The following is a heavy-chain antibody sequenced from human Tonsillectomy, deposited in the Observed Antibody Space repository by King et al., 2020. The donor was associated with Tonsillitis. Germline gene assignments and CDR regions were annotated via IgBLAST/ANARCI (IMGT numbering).Heavy chain of an antibody. V-gene: IGHV3-7*03. CDR3: ARLLFGDRRAFDC. D-gene: IGHD3-10*02. CDR2: IKQDESEK. J-gene: IGHJ4*02. CDR1: GFTFSNYW. Sequence: VQLVESGGGLVQPGGSLRLSCAASGFTFSNYWMSWVRQAPGKGLEWVANIKQDESEKYYVDSVKGRFTVSRDNAKNSLYLQMNSLRAEDTAVYYCARLLFGDRRAFDCWGQGTLVTVSS.